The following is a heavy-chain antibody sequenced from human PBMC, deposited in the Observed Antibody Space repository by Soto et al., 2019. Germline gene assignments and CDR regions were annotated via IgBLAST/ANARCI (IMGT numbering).Heavy chain of an antibody. CDR1: GYPFTSNG. CDR3: ARDRSGWYDF. J-gene: IGHJ4*02. Sequence: ASVKVSCKTSGYPFTSNGLSWVRRAPGQGLEWMGWISPHNGNAKYAQKFQDRVTMTADTAASTVYMELRSLRSDDSAVFYCARDRSGWYDFWGQGTLVTSPQ. D-gene: IGHD6-19*01. V-gene: IGHV1-18*01. CDR2: ISPHNGNA.